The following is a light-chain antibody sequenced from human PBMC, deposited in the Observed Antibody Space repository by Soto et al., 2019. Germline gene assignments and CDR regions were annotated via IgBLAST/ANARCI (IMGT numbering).Light chain of an antibody. CDR2: NNN. CDR1: SSNIGTNA. CDR3: AAWDDSLNGYV. J-gene: IGLJ1*01. Sequence: QPVLTQPPSASGTPGQRVTISCSGGSSNIGTNAVNWYQQLPGTAPKLLIYNNNQRPSGVPDRFSGSKSGTSASLAISGLQSEDEADYYCAAWDDSLNGYVFGTGTNVTVL. V-gene: IGLV1-44*01.